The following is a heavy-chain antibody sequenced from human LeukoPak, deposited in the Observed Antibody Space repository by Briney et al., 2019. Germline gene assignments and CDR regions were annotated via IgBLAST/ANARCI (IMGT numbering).Heavy chain of an antibody. V-gene: IGHV4-34*01. CDR3: ARVPSSDWFDP. CDR1: GGSFSGYY. J-gene: IGHJ5*02. CDR2: INHSGST. Sequence: SETLSLTCAVYGGSFSGYYWSWIRQPPGKGLEWIGEINHSGSTNYNPSLKSRVTISVDTSKNQFSLKLSSVTAADTAVYYCARVPSSDWFDPWGQGTLVTVSS.